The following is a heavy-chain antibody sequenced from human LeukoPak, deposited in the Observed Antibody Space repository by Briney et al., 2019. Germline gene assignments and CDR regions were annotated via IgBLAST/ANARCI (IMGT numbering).Heavy chain of an antibody. D-gene: IGHD5-24*01. CDR2: ITTNTGNP. CDR3: ARDASTILFDY. V-gene: IGHV7-4-1*02. J-gene: IGHJ4*02. Sequence: ASVKVSCKASGYTFTSHSINWLRQAPGQGLEWMGWITTNTGNPTYAQGFTGRFVFSLDTSVSTAYLQISSLKAEDTAVYYCARDASTILFDYWGQGTLVTVSS. CDR1: GYTFTSHS.